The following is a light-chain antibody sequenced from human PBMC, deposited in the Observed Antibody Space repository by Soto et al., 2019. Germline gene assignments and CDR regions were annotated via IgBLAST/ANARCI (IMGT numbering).Light chain of an antibody. Sequence: EIVLTQSPGTLSVSPGERATLSCRASQSIRNNYLAWYEQKPGQAPRLLIYDASSRATGIPDRFSGSGSGTDFTLTISRLEPEDFAVYYCHQYGDSRTFGQGTRVEI. CDR3: HQYGDSRT. V-gene: IGKV3-20*01. CDR2: DAS. CDR1: QSIRNNY. J-gene: IGKJ1*01.